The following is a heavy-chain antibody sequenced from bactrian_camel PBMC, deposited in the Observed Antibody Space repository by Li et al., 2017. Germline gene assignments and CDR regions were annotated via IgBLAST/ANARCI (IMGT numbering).Heavy chain of an antibody. CDR3: AADNPGPWTDYRCREGRLIRHQTY. D-gene: IGHD4*01. CDR2: IDSDGRAT. CDR1: TYAYSSYC. V-gene: IGHV3S6*01. J-gene: IGHJ4*01. Sequence: HVQLVESGGGSVQAGGSLRLTCTYSTYAYSSYCLGWFRQAPGKENEGVVDIDSDGRATYASSVKGRFTISRDVAKNTLYLDMNNLKPEDTAMYYCAADNPGPWTDYRCREGRLIRHQTYWGQGTQVTVS.